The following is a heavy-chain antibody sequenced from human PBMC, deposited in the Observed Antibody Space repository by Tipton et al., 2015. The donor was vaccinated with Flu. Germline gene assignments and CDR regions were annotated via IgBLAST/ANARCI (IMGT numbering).Heavy chain of an antibody. Sequence: SLRLSCAAAGFIFHTNGMHWVRQAPGKGLEWVAFIRYDGSNKYYADSVKGRFTISRDNSKNTLYLQMNSLRAEDTAVYYCAKDPVLRYFDWLSDFDYWGQGTLVTVSS. J-gene: IGHJ4*02. CDR3: AKDPVLRYFDWLSDFDY. CDR1: GFIFHTNG. V-gene: IGHV3-30*02. CDR2: IRYDGSNK. D-gene: IGHD3-9*01.